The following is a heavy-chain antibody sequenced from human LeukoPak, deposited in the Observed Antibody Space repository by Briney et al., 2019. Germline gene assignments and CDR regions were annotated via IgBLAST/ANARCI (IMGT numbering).Heavy chain of an antibody. CDR1: GFTFSSYW. Sequence: PGGSLRLSCAASGFTFSSYWMTWVRQAPGKGLEWVANIKEDGSEKYYVDSVKGRFTISRDNAKNSLYLQMSSLRAEDTAVYYCARPTVTTGVDAFDIWGQGTMVTVSS. J-gene: IGHJ3*02. CDR3: ARPTVTTGVDAFDI. V-gene: IGHV3-7*01. D-gene: IGHD4-11*01. CDR2: IKEDGSEK.